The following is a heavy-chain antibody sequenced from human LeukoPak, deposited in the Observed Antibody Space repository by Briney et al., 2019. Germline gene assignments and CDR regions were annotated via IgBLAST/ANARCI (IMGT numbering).Heavy chain of an antibody. V-gene: IGHV1-2*02. Sequence: ASVKVSCKASGYTFTSYDINWVRQATGQGLEWMGWINPNSGGTNYAQKFQGRVTMTRDTSISTAYMELSRLRSDDTAVYYCASLTYYYDSSGPQRWFDPWGQGTLVTVSS. CDR3: ASLTYYYDSSGPQRWFDP. J-gene: IGHJ5*02. CDR1: GYTFTSYD. CDR2: INPNSGGT. D-gene: IGHD3-22*01.